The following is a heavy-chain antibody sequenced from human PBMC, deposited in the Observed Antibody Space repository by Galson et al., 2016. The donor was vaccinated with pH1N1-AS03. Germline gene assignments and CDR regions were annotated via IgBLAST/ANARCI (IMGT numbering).Heavy chain of an antibody. CDR1: GFTVNRHH. Sequence: SLRLSCAASGFTVNRHHMSWVRQAPGKGLDWVSIIYSGGTTYYADSVKGRFTISRDNSRNTLYLQMNSLRGEDTAIYYCARYGRGLDYWGQGTLVTVSS. CDR2: IYSGGTT. V-gene: IGHV3-66*01. CDR3: ARYGRGLDY. D-gene: IGHD4-17*01. J-gene: IGHJ4*02.